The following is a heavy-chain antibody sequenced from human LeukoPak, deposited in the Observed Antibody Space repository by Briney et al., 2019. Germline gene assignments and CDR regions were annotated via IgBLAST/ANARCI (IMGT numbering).Heavy chain of an antibody. CDR2: IWYDGSNK. V-gene: IGHV3-33*01. CDR1: GFTFSSYG. CDR3: ARAYSSGWYADFFDY. Sequence: GRSLRLSCAASGFTFSSYGMHWVRQAPGKGLEWVAVIWYDGSNKYYADSVKGRFTISRDNSKNTLYLQMNSPRAEDTAVYYCARAYSSGWYADFFDYWGQGTLVTVSS. D-gene: IGHD6-19*01. J-gene: IGHJ4*02.